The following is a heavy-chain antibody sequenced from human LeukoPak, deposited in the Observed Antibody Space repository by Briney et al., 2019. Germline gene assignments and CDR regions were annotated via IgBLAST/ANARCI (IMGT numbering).Heavy chain of an antibody. CDR1: GFTFSSYA. CDR3: AKDLTADYEYSSSSGTPDFDY. D-gene: IGHD6-6*01. Sequence: PGGSLRLSCAASGFTFSSYAMSWVRQAPGKGLEWVSAISGSGGSTYYADSVKGRFTISRDNSENTLYLQMNSLRAEDTAVYYCAKDLTADYEYSSSSGTPDFDYWGQGTLVTVSS. V-gene: IGHV3-23*01. J-gene: IGHJ4*02. CDR2: ISGSGGST.